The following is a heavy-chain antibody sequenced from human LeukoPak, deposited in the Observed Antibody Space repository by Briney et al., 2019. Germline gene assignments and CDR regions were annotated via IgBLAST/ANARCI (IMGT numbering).Heavy chain of an antibody. Sequence: GGSLRLSCAASEFTFSSYSMNWVRQAPGKGLEWVSYITNSGNSKSYADSVKGRFTISRDNTKNSLYLQMNGLRAEDTAVYYCARDMTAMVRSEFYYWGQGTLVTVSS. V-gene: IGHV3-48*01. D-gene: IGHD5-18*01. CDR3: ARDMTAMVRSEFYY. CDR2: ITNSGNSK. J-gene: IGHJ4*02. CDR1: EFTFSSYS.